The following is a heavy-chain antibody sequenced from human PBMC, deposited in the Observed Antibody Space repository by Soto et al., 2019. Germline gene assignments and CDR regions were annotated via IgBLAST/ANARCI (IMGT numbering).Heavy chain of an antibody. Sequence: QVQLVESGGGVVQPGRSLRLSCAASGFTFSSYGMHWVRQAPGKGLEWVAVIWYDGSNKYYADSVKGRFTISRDNXKNTLYLQMNSLRAEDTAVYYCARGAAGTAYYFDYWGQGTLVTVSS. CDR3: ARGAAGTAYYFDY. D-gene: IGHD6-13*01. J-gene: IGHJ4*02. CDR1: GFTFSSYG. CDR2: IWYDGSNK. V-gene: IGHV3-33*01.